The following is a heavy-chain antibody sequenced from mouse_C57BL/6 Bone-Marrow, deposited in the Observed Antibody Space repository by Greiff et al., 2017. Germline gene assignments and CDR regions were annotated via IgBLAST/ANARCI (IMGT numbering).Heavy chain of an antibody. Sequence: EVNVVESGGGLVQPGGSLKLSCAASGFTFSDYGMAWVRQAPRKGPEWVAFISNLAYSIYYADTVTGRFTITRKNAKNTLYMEMSSLRSEDTAMYYCARHGYDCDPLAMDYWGQGTSVTVSS. J-gene: IGHJ4*01. V-gene: IGHV5-15*01. CDR2: ISNLAYSI. CDR3: ARHGYDCDPLAMDY. D-gene: IGHD2-4*01. CDR1: GFTFSDYG.